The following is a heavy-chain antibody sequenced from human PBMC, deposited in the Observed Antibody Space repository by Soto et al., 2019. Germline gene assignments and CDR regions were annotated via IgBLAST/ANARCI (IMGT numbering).Heavy chain of an antibody. CDR1: GFTFSNYW. Sequence: QLVESGGGLVQPGGSRRLSCAASGFTFSNYWMSWVRQAPGKGLEWVAIIAQDGSEENYVHSVEGRFTISRDNARYSVDLQMNSLRANDTAVYYCARDRRPGIYNGMDVWGQGTSVTVSS. CDR3: ARDRRPGIYNGMDV. CDR2: IAQDGSEE. V-gene: IGHV3-7*05. J-gene: IGHJ6*02. D-gene: IGHD1-20*01.